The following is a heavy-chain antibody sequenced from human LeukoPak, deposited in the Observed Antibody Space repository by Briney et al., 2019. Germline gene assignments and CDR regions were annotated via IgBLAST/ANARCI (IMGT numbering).Heavy chain of an antibody. CDR2: IYASGST. CDR3: ARGIVGATASDY. D-gene: IGHD1-26*01. Sequence: SETLFLTCTVSGSSISGYKWSWIRQPAGKGLEWIGRIYASGSTDYNPSLKGRVTMLVNTSRSQFSLMLSSVTAADTAVYYCARGIVGATASDYWGQGTVVTASS. J-gene: IGHJ4*02. CDR1: GSSISGYK. V-gene: IGHV4-4*07.